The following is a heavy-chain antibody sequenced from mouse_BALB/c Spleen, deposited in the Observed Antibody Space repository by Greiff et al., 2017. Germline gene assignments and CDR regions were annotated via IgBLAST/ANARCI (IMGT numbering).Heavy chain of an antibody. CDR2: ISYSGST. J-gene: IGHJ4*01. D-gene: IGHD2-14*01. CDR3: ARGYETAYAMDY. V-gene: IGHV3-2*02. CDR1: GYSITSDYA. Sequence: EVKLMESGPGLVKPSQSLSLTCTVTGYSITSDYAWNWIRQFPGNKLEWMGYISYSGSTSYNPSLKSRISITRDTSKNQFFLQLNSVTTEDTATYYCARGYETAYAMDYWGQGTSVTVSS.